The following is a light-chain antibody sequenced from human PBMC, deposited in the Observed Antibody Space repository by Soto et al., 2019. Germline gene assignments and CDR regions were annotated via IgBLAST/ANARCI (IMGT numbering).Light chain of an antibody. CDR3: QAWDSTLV. CDR2: QDT. CDR1: NLGDKY. J-gene: IGLJ2*01. Sequence: SYALTQPPSVSVSPGQTASITCSGDNLGDKYACWYQQKAGQSPVPVIYQDTKRPSGIPDRFSGSNSGNTATLTISGTQAMDEADYYCQAWDSTLVFGGGTKVTVL. V-gene: IGLV3-1*01.